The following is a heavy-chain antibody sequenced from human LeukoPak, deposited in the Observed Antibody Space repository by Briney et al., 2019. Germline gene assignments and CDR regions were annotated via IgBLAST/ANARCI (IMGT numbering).Heavy chain of an antibody. CDR2: ISSTGGST. Sequence: GGSLRLSCAASGFTFSSYGMSWVRQASGKGLEWVSAISSTGGSTYYADSVKGRFTISRDNSKNTLYLQMNSLRAEDTAVYYCARGGDYCGGDCYWSWGQGTLVTVSS. J-gene: IGHJ5*02. D-gene: IGHD2-21*02. CDR3: ARGGDYCGGDCYWS. CDR1: GFTFSSYG. V-gene: IGHV3-23*01.